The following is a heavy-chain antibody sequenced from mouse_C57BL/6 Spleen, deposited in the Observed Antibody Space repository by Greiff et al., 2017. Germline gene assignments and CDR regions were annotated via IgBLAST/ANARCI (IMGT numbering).Heavy chain of an antibody. CDR3: ARWGYYDYDEVAFAY. D-gene: IGHD2-4*01. J-gene: IGHJ3*01. V-gene: IGHV1-82*01. CDR2: IYPGDGDT. CDR1: GYAFSSSW. Sequence: QVQLKHSGPELVKPGASVKISCKASGYAFSSSWMNWVKQRPGKGLEWIGRIYPGDGDTNYNGKFKGKATLTADKSSSTAYMQLSSLTSEDSAVXFCARWGYYDYDEVAFAYWGQGTLVTVSA.